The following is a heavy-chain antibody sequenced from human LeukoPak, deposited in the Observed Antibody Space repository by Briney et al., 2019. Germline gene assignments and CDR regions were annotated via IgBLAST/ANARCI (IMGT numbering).Heavy chain of an antibody. Sequence: ASVKVSCKASGYTFTDYYMHWVRQAPGQGFEWMGWLNPNDGDTNYAQKFQGRVTMTRDTSISTAHMEVSRLRSDDTAVYYCARANFLYCSSSTCLFDYWGQGTLVTVSS. J-gene: IGHJ4*02. V-gene: IGHV1-2*02. CDR2: LNPNDGDT. CDR1: GYTFTDYY. CDR3: ARANFLYCSSSTCLFDY. D-gene: IGHD2-2*01.